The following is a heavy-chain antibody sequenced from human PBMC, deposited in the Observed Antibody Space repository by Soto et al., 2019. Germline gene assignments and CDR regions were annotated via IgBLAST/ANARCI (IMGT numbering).Heavy chain of an antibody. CDR2: IYYSGST. D-gene: IGHD4-17*01. J-gene: IGHJ4*02. CDR1: GGSISIYY. V-gene: IGHV4-59*01. CDR3: ARGNDYGDYYFDY. Sequence: PSETLSLTCTVSGGSISIYYWSWIRQPPGKGLEWIGYIYYSGSTNYNPSLKSRVTISVGTSKNQFSLKLSSVTAADTAVYYCARGNDYGDYYFDYWGQATLVTVSS.